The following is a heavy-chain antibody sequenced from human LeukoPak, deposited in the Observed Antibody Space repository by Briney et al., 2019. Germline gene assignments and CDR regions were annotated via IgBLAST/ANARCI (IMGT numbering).Heavy chain of an antibody. V-gene: IGHV4-38-2*02. J-gene: IGHJ5*02. Sequence: SETLSLTCTVSGYSISSGYYWGWIRQPPGKGLEWIGSIYHSGSTYYSPSLKSRVTISVDTSKNQFSLKLSSVTAADTAVYYCARGILRYFDWPNWFDPWGQGTLVTVSS. CDR1: GYSISSGYY. CDR2: IYHSGST. CDR3: ARGILRYFDWPNWFDP. D-gene: IGHD3-9*01.